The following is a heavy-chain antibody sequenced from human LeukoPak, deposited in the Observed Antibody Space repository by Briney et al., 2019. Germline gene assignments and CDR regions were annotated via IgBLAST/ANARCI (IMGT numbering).Heavy chain of an antibody. V-gene: IGHV4-34*01. CDR1: GGSFSGYY. D-gene: IGHD2/OR15-2a*01. CDR3: ARGYLGFYYYYMDV. Sequence: SETLSLTCAVYGGSFSGYYWSWIRQPPGKGLEWIGEINHSGSTNYNPSHKSRVTISVDTSKNQFSLKLSSVTAADTAVYYCARGYLGFYYYYMDVWGKGTTVAVSS. J-gene: IGHJ6*03. CDR2: INHSGST.